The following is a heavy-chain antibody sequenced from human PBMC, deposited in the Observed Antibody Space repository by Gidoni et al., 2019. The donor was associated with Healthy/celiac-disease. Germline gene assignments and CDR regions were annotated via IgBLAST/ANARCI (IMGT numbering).Heavy chain of an antibody. CDR1: GFTFSSYA. J-gene: IGHJ4*02. CDR2: ISGSGGST. D-gene: IGHD1-26*01. CDR3: AKCQRGSYSVFDY. Sequence: EVQLLESGGGLVQPGGSLRLSCAASGFTFSSYAMSWVRQAPGKGLEWVSAISGSGGSTYYADSVKGRFTISRDNPKNTLYLQMNSLRAEDTAVYYCAKCQRGSYSVFDYWGQGTLVTVSS. V-gene: IGHV3-23*01.